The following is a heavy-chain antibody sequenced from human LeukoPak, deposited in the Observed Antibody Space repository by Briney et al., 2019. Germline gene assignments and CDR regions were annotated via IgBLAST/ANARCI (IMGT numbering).Heavy chain of an antibody. V-gene: IGHV1-69*05. Sequence: HRASVTVSCKASGGTFSSYAISWVRQAPGQGLEWMGGIIPIFGTANYAQKFQGRVTITTDESTSTAYMELSSLRSEDTAVYYCARGGSSSDYYCYYMDVWGKGTTVTVSS. D-gene: IGHD6-6*01. CDR1: GGTFSSYA. J-gene: IGHJ6*03. CDR2: IIPIFGTA. CDR3: ARGGSSSDYYCYYMDV.